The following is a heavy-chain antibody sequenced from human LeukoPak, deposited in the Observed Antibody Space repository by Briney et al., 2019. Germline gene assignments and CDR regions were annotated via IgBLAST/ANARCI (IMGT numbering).Heavy chain of an antibody. CDR3: ARLSRTFSRLGAFDY. J-gene: IGHJ4*02. D-gene: IGHD2/OR15-2a*01. Sequence: GGSLRLSCAASGFTFSSYAMHWVRQAPGKGLEWVAVISYDGSNKYYADSVKGRFTISRDNSKNTLYLQMNSLRAEDTAVYYCARLSRTFSRLGAFDYWGQGTLVTVSS. CDR1: GFTFSSYA. CDR2: ISYDGSNK. V-gene: IGHV3-30*14.